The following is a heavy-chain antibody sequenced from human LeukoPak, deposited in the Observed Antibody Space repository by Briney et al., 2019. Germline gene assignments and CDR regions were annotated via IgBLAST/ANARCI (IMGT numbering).Heavy chain of an antibody. CDR3: ALVRDSSSWYPLDY. CDR1: GFTFSGYG. J-gene: IGHJ4*02. Sequence: GGSLRLSCAASGFTFSGYGMHWVRQAPGKGLEWVAVISYDGSNKYYADSVKGRFTISRDNSKNTLYLQMNSLRAEDTAVYYCALVRDSSSWYPLDYWGQGTLVTVSS. CDR2: ISYDGSNK. V-gene: IGHV3-30*03. D-gene: IGHD6-13*01.